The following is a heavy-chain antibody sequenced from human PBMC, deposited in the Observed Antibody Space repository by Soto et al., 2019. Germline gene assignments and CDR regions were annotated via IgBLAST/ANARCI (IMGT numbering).Heavy chain of an antibody. CDR3: TTDNMVRGVITLGYYYYGMDV. D-gene: IGHD3-10*01. J-gene: IGHJ6*02. CDR1: GFTFSNAW. CDR2: IKSKTDGGTT. V-gene: IGHV3-15*01. Sequence: EVQLVESGGGLVKPGGSLRLSCAASGFTFSNAWMSWVRQAPGKGPEWVGRIKSKTDGGTTDYAAPVKGRFTISRDDSKNTLYLQMNSLKTEDTAVYYCTTDNMVRGVITLGYYYYGMDVWGQGTTVTVSS.